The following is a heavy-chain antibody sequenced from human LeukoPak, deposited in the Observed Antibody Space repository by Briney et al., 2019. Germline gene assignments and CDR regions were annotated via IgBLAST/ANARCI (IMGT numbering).Heavy chain of an antibody. CDR3: ARDGDRWYSSGWYFDY. Sequence: ASVKVSCKASGYTLTGYYMHWVRQAPGQGLEWMGWINPNSGGTNYAQKFQGRVTMTRDTSISTAYMELSRLRSDDTAVYYCARDGDRWYSSGWYFDYWGQGTLVTVSS. J-gene: IGHJ4*02. V-gene: IGHV1-2*02. D-gene: IGHD6-19*01. CDR1: GYTLTGYY. CDR2: INPNSGGT.